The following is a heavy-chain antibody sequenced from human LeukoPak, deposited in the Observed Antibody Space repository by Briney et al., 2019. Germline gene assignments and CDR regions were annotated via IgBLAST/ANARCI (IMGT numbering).Heavy chain of an antibody. CDR2: IIPIFGTA. CDR3: AWYGEDYYYGMDV. D-gene: IGHD4-17*01. CDR1: GGTFSSYA. J-gene: IGHJ6*04. Sequence: ASVKVSCKASGGTFSSYAISWVRQAPGQGLEWMGGIIPIFGTANYAQKFQGRVTITADKSTSTAYMELSSLRSEDTAVYYCAWYGEDYYYGMDVWGKETTVTVSS. V-gene: IGHV1-69*06.